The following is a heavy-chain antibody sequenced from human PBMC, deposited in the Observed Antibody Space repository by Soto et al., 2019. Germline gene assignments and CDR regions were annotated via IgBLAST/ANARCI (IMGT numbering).Heavy chain of an antibody. J-gene: IGHJ5*02. CDR3: ARVRTASTLRFLGLYNWFDP. CDR1: GGSISSYY. CDR2: IYYSGST. D-gene: IGHD3-3*01. Sequence: SVTLSLTCTVSGGSISSYYWSWIRQPPGKGLEWIGYIYYSGSTNYNPSLKSRVTISVDTSKNQFSLKLSSVTAADTAVYYCARVRTASTLRFLGLYNWFDPWGQGTLVTVSS. V-gene: IGHV4-59*01.